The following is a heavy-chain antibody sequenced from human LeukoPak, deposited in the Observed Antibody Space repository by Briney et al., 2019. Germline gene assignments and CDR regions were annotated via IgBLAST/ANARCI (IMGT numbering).Heavy chain of an antibody. Sequence: GGSLRLSCAASGFTLSSNWMHWVRQAPGKGLVWASRINGDGSSTSYADSVKGRFTISRDNAKNTLYLQMNSLRAEDTAVYYCAKTYCSGGSCYPALYYFDYWGQGTLVTVSS. D-gene: IGHD2-15*01. CDR2: INGDGSST. J-gene: IGHJ4*02. V-gene: IGHV3-74*01. CDR3: AKTYCSGGSCYPALYYFDY. CDR1: GFTLSSNW.